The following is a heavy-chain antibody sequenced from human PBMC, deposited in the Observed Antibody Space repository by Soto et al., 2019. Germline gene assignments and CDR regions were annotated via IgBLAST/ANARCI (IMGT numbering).Heavy chain of an antibody. CDR3: ARDHNQLRGYSYGSSSFDY. D-gene: IGHD5-18*01. J-gene: IGHJ4*02. CDR1: GYTFTSYG. CDR2: ISAYNGNT. Sequence: GASVKVSCKASGYTFTSYGISWVRQAPGQGLEWMGWISAYNGNTNYAQKLQGRVTMTTDTSTSTAYMELRSLRSDDTAVYYCARDHNQLRGYSYGSSSFDYWGQGXLVTVSS. V-gene: IGHV1-18*01.